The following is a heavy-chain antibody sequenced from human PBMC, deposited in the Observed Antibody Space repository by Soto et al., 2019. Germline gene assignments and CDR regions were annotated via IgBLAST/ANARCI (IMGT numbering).Heavy chain of an antibody. CDR1: GGSFSGYY. V-gene: IGHV4-34*01. Sequence: SETLSLTCAVYGGSFSGYYWSLIRQPPGKGLEWIGEINHSGSTNYNPSLKGRVTISVDTSKNQFSLKLSSVTAADTAVYYCARGPRVVAATATHFDLWGRGTLVTVSS. J-gene: IGHJ2*01. D-gene: IGHD2-15*01. CDR3: ARGPRVVAATATHFDL. CDR2: INHSGST.